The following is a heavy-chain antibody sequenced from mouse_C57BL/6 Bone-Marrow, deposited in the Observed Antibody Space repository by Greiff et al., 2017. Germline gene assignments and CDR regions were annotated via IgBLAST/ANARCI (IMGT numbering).Heavy chain of an antibody. J-gene: IGHJ2*01. CDR2: IYPSDSET. Sequence: QVQLQQPGAELVRPGSSVKLSCKASGYTFTSYWMDWVKQRPGQGLEWIGNIYPSDSETHYNQKFKDKATLTVDKSSSTAYMQLSSLTSEDSAVYYCARLTTAYYFAYWGQGTTLTVSS. V-gene: IGHV1-61*01. CDR1: GYTFTSYW. D-gene: IGHD1-2*01. CDR3: ARLTTAYYFAY.